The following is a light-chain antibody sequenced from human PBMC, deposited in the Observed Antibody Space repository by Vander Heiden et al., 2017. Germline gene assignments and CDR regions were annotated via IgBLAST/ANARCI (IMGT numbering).Light chain of an antibody. CDR2: RDS. CDR1: NIGSKN. CDR3: QVWDSSTGGV. Sequence: SYELTQPLSVSVALGQTARITCGGNNIGSKNGHWYQQKPGPAPVLVIYRDSNRPSGLPGRFSCSNSGNTATLTISRAQAGDEADYYCQVWDSSTGGVFGGGTKLTVL. J-gene: IGLJ3*02. V-gene: IGLV3-9*01.